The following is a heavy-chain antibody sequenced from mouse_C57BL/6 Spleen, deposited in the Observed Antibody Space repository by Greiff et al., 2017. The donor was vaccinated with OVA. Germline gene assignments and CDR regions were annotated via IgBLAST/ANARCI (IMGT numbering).Heavy chain of an antibody. V-gene: IGHV1-64*01. Sequence: QVQLQQPGAELVKPGASVKLSCKASGYTFTSYWMHWVKQRPGQGLEWIGMIHPNSGSTNYNEKFKSKATLTVDKSSSTAYMQLSSLTSEDSAVYYCAREGVAGYAMDYWGQGTSVTVSS. CDR3: AREGVAGYAMDY. J-gene: IGHJ4*01. CDR2: IHPNSGST. CDR1: GYTFTSYW.